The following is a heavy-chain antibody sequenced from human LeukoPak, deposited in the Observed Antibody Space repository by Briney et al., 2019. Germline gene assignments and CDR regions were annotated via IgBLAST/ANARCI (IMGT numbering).Heavy chain of an antibody. Sequence: SVKVSCKASGGTFSSYAISWVRQAPGQGLEWMGRIIPIFGTANYAQKFQGRVTITTDESTSTAYMELSNLRSEDTAVYYCAREDHETYYYDSSGYWWYYWGQGTLVTVSS. D-gene: IGHD3-22*01. J-gene: IGHJ4*02. CDR3: AREDHETYYYDSSGYWWYY. V-gene: IGHV1-69*05. CDR2: IIPIFGTA. CDR1: GGTFSSYA.